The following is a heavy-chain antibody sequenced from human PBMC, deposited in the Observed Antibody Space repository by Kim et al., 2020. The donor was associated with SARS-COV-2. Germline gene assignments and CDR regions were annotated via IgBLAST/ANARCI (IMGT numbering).Heavy chain of an antibody. CDR3: ARLGGNTQMGYNWFDP. J-gene: IGHJ5*02. CDR2: NNHMEGQ. D-gene: IGHD1-26*01. Sequence: KGREWIGANNHMEGQNYTPHLTSRVTVSVDTSQNQFSLRLGSVTAADTAVYYCARLGGNTQMGYNWFDPWVQGTLVTVSS. V-gene: IGHV4-34*01.